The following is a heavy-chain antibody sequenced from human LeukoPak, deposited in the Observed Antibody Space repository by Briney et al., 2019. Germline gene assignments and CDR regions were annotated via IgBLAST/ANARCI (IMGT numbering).Heavy chain of an antibody. J-gene: IGHJ4*02. CDR3: ASYGDYFPGIDY. D-gene: IGHD4-17*01. CDR1: GGSINSGSYY. CDR2: IYYSGST. Sequence: SETLSLTCTVSGGSINSGSYYWGWIRQPPGKGLEWIGSIYYSGSTYYNPSLESRVTISIDTSKNQFSLNLSSVTAADTAVYYCASYGDYFPGIDYWGQGTLVTVSS. V-gene: IGHV4-39*07.